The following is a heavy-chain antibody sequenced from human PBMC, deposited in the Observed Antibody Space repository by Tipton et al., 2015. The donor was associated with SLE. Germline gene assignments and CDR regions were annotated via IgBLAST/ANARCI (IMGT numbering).Heavy chain of an antibody. J-gene: IGHJ5*02. CDR3: ARVKDYHLGVDP. CDR2: IYFTGRT. CDR1: GGSISSVTYY. D-gene: IGHD3-10*01. Sequence: TLSLTCTVSGGSISSVTYYWTWIRQHPGKGLEWIGYIYFTGRTCYNPSLKSRLTISLDTSKNQFSLKMSSVTAADTAVYYCARVKDYHLGVDPWGQGTLVTVSS. V-gene: IGHV4-31*03.